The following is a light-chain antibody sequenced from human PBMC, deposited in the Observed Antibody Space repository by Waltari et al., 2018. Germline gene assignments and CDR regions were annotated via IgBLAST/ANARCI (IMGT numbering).Light chain of an antibody. CDR3: QQRSNWPPPT. CDR2: DAS. J-gene: IGKJ3*01. V-gene: IGKV3-11*01. CDR1: QSVSSY. Sequence: EIVLTQSPATLSLSPVERATLSCRASQSVSSYLAWYQQKPGQAPRLLIYDASNRATGIPARFSGSGSGTDFTLTISSLEPEDFAVYYCQQRSNWPPPTFGPGTKVDIK.